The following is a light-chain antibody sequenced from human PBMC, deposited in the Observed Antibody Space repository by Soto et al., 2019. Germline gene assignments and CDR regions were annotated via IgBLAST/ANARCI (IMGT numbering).Light chain of an antibody. Sequence: QSALTQPASVSGSPGQSITISCTGTSSDVGGYNYVSWYQQHPGKAPKLMIYDVSNRPSGVSNRFSGSKSGNTASLTISGLQAEDEADYYCSSYTSRFTSFFGTGTKVTVL. V-gene: IGLV2-14*01. CDR3: SSYTSRFTSF. CDR2: DVS. CDR1: SSDVGGYNY. J-gene: IGLJ1*01.